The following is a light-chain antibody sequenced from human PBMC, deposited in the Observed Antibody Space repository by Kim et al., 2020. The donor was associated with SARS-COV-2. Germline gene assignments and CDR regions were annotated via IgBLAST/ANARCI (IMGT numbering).Light chain of an antibody. CDR1: SSNIGAGYD. CDR2: GNS. V-gene: IGLV1-40*01. Sequence: QSVLTQPPSVSGAPGQRVTISCTGTSSNIGAGYDVHWYQQLPGTAPKLLIFGNSNRPSGVPDRFSGSKSVASASLAITGLQAEDEADYYCQSYDNSLSAWVFGGGTQLTVL. CDR3: QSYDNSLSAWV. J-gene: IGLJ3*02.